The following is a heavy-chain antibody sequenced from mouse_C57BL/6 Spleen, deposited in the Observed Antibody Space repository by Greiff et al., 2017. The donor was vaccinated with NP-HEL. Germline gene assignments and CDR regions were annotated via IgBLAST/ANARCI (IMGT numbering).Heavy chain of an antibody. V-gene: IGHV1-64*01. CDR1: GYTFTSYW. Sequence: QVQLQQPGAELVKPGASVKLSCKASGYTFTSYWMHWVKQRPGQGLEWIGMIHPNSGSTNYNEKFKSKATLTVDESSSTAYMQLSSLTSEDSAVYYCARGLLRYYAMDYWGQGTSVTVSS. CDR3: ARGLLRYYAMDY. J-gene: IGHJ4*01. D-gene: IGHD1-1*01. CDR2: IHPNSGST.